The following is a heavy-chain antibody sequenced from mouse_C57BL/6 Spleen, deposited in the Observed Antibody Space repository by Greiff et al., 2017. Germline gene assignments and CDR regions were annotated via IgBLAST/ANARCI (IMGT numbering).Heavy chain of an antibody. CDR2: INPYNGGT. V-gene: IGHV1-19*01. J-gene: IGHJ4*01. Sequence: EVKLQESGPVLVKPGASVKMSCKASGYTFTDYYMNWVKQSHGKSLEWIGVINPYNGGTSYNQKFKGKATLTVDKSSSTAYMELNSLTSEDSAVYYCARSQRAMDYWGQGTSVTVAS. CDR1: GYTFTDYY. CDR3: ARSQRAMDY.